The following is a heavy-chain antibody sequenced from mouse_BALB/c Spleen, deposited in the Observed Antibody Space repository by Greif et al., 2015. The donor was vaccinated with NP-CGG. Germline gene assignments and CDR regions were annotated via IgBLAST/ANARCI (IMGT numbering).Heavy chain of an antibody. V-gene: IGHV1-31*01. CDR3: ARLTLSVPPYFDV. J-gene: IGHJ1*01. CDR2: INPYNGAT. CDR1: GYSFTGYY. Sequence: EVQLQQSGPELVKPGASVKISCKASGYSFTGYYMHWVKQSHVKSLEWIGRINPYNGATSYNQNFKDKASLTVDKSSSTAYMELHSLTSEDSAVYYCARLTLSVPPYFDVWGAGTTVTVSS. D-gene: IGHD2-14*01.